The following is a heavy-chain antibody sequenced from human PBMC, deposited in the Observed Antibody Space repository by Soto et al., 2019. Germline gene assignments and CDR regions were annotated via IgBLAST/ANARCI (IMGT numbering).Heavy chain of an antibody. J-gene: IGHJ4*02. CDR1: GYSFTNYW. V-gene: IGHV5-51*01. CDR3: ARGDLGAYYYDSSGYYHGYFDY. CDR2: IYPGDSDT. Sequence: GESLQISCKGSGYSFTNYWICWVRQMPGKGLEWMGIIYPGDSDTRYSPSFQGQVTISADKSISTAYLQWSSLKPSDTAMYYCARGDLGAYYYDSSGYYHGYFDYWGQGTLVTVSS. D-gene: IGHD3-22*01.